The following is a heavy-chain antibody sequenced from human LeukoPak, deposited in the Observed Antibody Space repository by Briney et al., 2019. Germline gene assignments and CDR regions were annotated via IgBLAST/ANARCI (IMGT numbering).Heavy chain of an antibody. CDR3: ARGGVVVVPAAMRDDAFDI. CDR2: IYSGGST. CDR1: GFTVSSNY. J-gene: IGHJ3*02. Sequence: PGGSLRLSCAASGFTVSSNYMSWVRQAPGKGLEWVSVIYSGGSTYYADSVKGRFTISRDNSKNTLYLQMNSLRAEDTAVYYCARGGVVVVPAAMRDDAFDIWGQGTMVTVSS. V-gene: IGHV3-53*01. D-gene: IGHD2-2*01.